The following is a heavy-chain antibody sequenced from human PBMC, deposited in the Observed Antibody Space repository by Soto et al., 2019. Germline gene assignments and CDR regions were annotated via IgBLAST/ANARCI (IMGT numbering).Heavy chain of an antibody. CDR2: IYYSGST. CDR3: ARVRGPGYSYGYP. V-gene: IGHV4-31*03. D-gene: IGHD5-18*01. J-gene: IGHJ5*02. Sequence: TLSLTCTVSGGSISSGGYYWSWIRQHPGKGLEWIGCIYYSGSTYYNPSLKSRVTISVDTSKNQFSLKLSSVTAADTAVYYCARVRGPGYSYGYPWGQGTLVTVSS. CDR1: GGSISSGGYY.